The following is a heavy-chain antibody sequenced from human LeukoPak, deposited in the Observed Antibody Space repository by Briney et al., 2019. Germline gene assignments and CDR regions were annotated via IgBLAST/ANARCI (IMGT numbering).Heavy chain of an antibody. J-gene: IGHJ4*02. D-gene: IGHD7-27*01. CDR3: ARHVGISF. CDR2: INSGGAPI. Sequence: GGSLRLSCAASGFIVSNYEMNWVRQAPGKGLEWIAYINSGGAPIRYADSVKGRFTISRDNAKNSLFLQMSYLRDDDTAIYYCARHVGISFWGQGTLVTVSS. V-gene: IGHV3-48*03. CDR1: GFIVSNYE.